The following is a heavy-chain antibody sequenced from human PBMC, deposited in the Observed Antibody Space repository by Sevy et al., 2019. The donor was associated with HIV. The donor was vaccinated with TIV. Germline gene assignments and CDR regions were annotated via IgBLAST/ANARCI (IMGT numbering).Heavy chain of an antibody. D-gene: IGHD3-10*01. CDR1: GFWFEDYG. Sequence: GGSLRLSCAASGFWFEDYGMHWVRRAPGKGLEWVSGIGWNSGSVGYAVSVKGRFTISRDNAKNLLYLQMNSLTSEDTALYYCAKDLLPYGSGSYPLDYWGQRTVVTVSS. V-gene: IGHV3-9*01. J-gene: IGHJ4*02. CDR3: AKDLLPYGSGSYPLDY. CDR2: IGWNSGSV.